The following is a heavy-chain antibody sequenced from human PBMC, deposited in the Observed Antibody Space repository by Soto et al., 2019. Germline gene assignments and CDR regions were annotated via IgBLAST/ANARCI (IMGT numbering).Heavy chain of an antibody. Sequence: SETLSLTCSVSGGSISSISYYWGWIRQPPGRGLEWIGSIYYSETPYYNPSLKSRVTISVDTSKNQFSLKLSSVTAADTAVYYCARRDLSNYARFDPWGQGTQVTVSS. CDR3: ARRDLSNYARFDP. CDR2: IYYSETP. CDR1: GGSISSISYY. J-gene: IGHJ5*02. D-gene: IGHD4-4*01. V-gene: IGHV4-39*01.